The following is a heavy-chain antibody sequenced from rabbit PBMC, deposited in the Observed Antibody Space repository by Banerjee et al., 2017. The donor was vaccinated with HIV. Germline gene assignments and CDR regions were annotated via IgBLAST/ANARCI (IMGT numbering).Heavy chain of an antibody. J-gene: IGHJ4*01. CDR2: IYPHYGST. Sequence: QEQLEESGGDLVKPGASLTLTCKASGIDFSNYGITWVRQAPGKGLDWIAYIYPHYGSTDYAIWVNGRFTISLDNAQNTVFLQMTSLSAADTATYCGASHSGYPQYFNLWGPGTLVTVS. CDR3: ASHSGYPQYFNL. D-gene: IGHD1-1*01. CDR1: GIDFSNYG. V-gene: IGHV1S47*01.